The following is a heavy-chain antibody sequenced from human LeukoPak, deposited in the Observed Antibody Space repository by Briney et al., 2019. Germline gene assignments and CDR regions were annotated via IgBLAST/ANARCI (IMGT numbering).Heavy chain of an antibody. V-gene: IGHV1-69*04. J-gene: IGHJ4*02. CDR3: ARDIYDYVWGSYRYSDY. D-gene: IGHD3-16*02. CDR2: IIPILGIA. Sequence: ASVKVSCKASGGTFSSYAISWVRQAPGQGLEWMGRIIPILGIANYAQKFQGRVTITADKSTSTAYMELSGLRSEDTAVYYCARDIYDYVWGSYRYSDYWGQGTLVTVSS. CDR1: GGTFSSYA.